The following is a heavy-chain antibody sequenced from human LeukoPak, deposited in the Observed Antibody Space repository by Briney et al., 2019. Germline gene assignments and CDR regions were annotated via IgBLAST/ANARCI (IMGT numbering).Heavy chain of an antibody. CDR2: INPSGGST. J-gene: IGHJ4*02. CDR3: AREDYDIVGGFDY. Sequence: GASVKVSCKASGYTFTSYYMHWVRQAPGQGLEWMGIINPSGGSTSYAQKFQGRVTMTTDTSTSTAYMELRSLRSDDTAVYYCAREDYDIVGGFDYWGQGTLVTVSS. CDR1: GYTFTSYY. D-gene: IGHD3-22*01. V-gene: IGHV1-46*01.